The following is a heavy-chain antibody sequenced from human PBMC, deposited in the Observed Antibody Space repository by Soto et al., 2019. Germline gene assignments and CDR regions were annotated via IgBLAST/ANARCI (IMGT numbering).Heavy chain of an antibody. CDR3: VARRYCSGGSCPDYFDY. D-gene: IGHD2-15*01. Sequence: ASVKVSCKASGTTFSNYAISWVRQAPGQGLEWMGGIIPIFGTTNYPQKFQGRLTITTDESTSTVYMELSSLTSEDTAVYYCVARRYCSGGSCPDYFDYWGQGTLVTVSS. J-gene: IGHJ4*02. V-gene: IGHV1-69*05. CDR1: GTTFSNYA. CDR2: IIPIFGTT.